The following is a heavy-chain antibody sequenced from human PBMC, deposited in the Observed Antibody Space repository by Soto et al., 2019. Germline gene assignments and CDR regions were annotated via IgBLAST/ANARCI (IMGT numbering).Heavy chain of an antibody. D-gene: IGHD5-18*01. Sequence: PSETLSLTCTVSGGSIRNGDYYWGWIRQPPGKGLEWVGRIKSKTDGGTTDYAAPVKGRFTISRDDSKNTLYLQMNSLKTEDTAVYYCTTEYSYGPFFDYWGQGTLVTVSS. CDR1: GGSIRNGDYY. J-gene: IGHJ4*02. CDR3: TTEYSYGPFFDY. V-gene: IGHV3-15*01. CDR2: IKSKTDGGTT.